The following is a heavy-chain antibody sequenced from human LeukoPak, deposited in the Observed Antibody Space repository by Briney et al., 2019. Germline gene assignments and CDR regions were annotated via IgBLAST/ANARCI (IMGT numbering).Heavy chain of an antibody. V-gene: IGHV4-31*03. CDR1: GGSISSGGYY. CDR2: IYYSGST. D-gene: IGHD3-10*01. J-gene: IGHJ4*02. Sequence: SETLSLTCTVSGGSISSGGYYWSWIRQLPGKGLEWIGYIYYSGSTYYNPSLKSRVTISVDTSKNQFSLKLSSVTAADTAVYYCATFYGSGSRYFAYWGQGALVTVSS. CDR3: ATFYGSGSRYFAY.